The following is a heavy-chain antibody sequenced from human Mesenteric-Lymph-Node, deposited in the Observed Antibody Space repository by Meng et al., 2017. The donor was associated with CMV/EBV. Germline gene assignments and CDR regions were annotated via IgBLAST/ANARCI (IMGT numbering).Heavy chain of an antibody. D-gene: IGHD1-26*01. CDR3: ARGNGGSNSIDY. CDR1: GYPFTSYH. Sequence: ASVKVSCKASGYPFTSYHINWVRQATGQGLEWMGWMNPNSGNTGYPQKFQGRVTITRDTSISTAYMELSSLRAEDTAVYYCARGNGGSNSIDYWGQGTLVTVSS. CDR2: MNPNSGNT. V-gene: IGHV1-8*03. J-gene: IGHJ4*02.